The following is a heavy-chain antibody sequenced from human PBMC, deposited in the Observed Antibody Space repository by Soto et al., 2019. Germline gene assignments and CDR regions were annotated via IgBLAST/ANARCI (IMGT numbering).Heavy chain of an antibody. V-gene: IGHV4-30-4*01. J-gene: IGHJ4*02. CDR1: GASISSGDYF. CDR2: IYDSGSS. Sequence: LSLTCTVSGASISSGDYFWSWIRLSPGKGLEWIGYIYDSGSSYYNPSLKSRVTMSVDTSKNQFSLKLRSVTAADTAVYYCAREKGYISGPKNFDYWGQGTLVTVSS. D-gene: IGHD5-12*01. CDR3: AREKGYISGPKNFDY.